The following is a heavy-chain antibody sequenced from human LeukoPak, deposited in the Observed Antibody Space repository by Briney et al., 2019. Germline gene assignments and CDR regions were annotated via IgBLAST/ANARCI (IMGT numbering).Heavy chain of an antibody. CDR1: GFTFSSYW. CDR2: IKQDGSEK. Sequence: GGSLRLPCAASGFTFSSYWMSWVRQAPGKGLEWVANIKQDGSEKYYVDSVKGRFTISRDNAKNSLYLQMNSLRAEDTAVYYCARVRYYDSSGIRYYFDYWGQGTLVTVSS. D-gene: IGHD3-22*01. J-gene: IGHJ4*02. V-gene: IGHV3-7*01. CDR3: ARVRYYDSSGIRYYFDY.